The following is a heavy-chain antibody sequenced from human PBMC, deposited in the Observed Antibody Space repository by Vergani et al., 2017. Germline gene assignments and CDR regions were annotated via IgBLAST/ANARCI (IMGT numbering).Heavy chain of an antibody. J-gene: IGHJ4*02. CDR2: ISSSSSYI. CDR3: ARIGLGSSWYRDVDY. CDR1: GFTFSSYS. V-gene: IGHV3-21*01. Sequence: EVQLVESGGGLVQPGGSLRLSCAASGFTFSSYSMNWVRQAPGKGLEWVSSISSSSSYIYYADSVKGRFTISRDNAKNSLYLQMNSLRAEDTAVYYCARIGLGSSWYRDVDYWGQGTLVTVSS. D-gene: IGHD6-13*01.